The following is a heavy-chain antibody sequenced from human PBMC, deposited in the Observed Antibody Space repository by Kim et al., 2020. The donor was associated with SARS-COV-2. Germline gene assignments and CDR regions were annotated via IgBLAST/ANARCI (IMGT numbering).Heavy chain of an antibody. CDR2: IYYSGST. V-gene: IGHV4-39*01. J-gene: IGHJ6*02. CDR1: GGSISSSSYY. CDR3: ATLPATAYYYYGMDV. Sequence: SETLSLTCTVSGGSISSSSYYWGWIRQPPGKGLEWIGSIYYSGSTYYNPSLKSRVTISVDTSKNQFSLKLSSVTAADTAVYYCATLPATAYYYYGMDVWGQGTTVTVSS. D-gene: IGHD4-17*01.